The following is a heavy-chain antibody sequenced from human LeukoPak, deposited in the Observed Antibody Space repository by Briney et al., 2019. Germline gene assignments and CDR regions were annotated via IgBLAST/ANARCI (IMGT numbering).Heavy chain of an antibody. Sequence: GGSLRLSCAASGFTFRSYAMSWFRQAPAKGLAWVSAISGSGGSTYYADAVKGRFNLSRDNAKNSLYLQMNSLGAEDTAVYYCAKSDSSGYALDWFEPWGQGTLVTVSS. CDR3: AKSDSSGYALDWFEP. CDR1: GFTFRSYA. CDR2: ISGSGGST. D-gene: IGHD3-22*01. V-gene: IGHV3-23*01. J-gene: IGHJ5*02.